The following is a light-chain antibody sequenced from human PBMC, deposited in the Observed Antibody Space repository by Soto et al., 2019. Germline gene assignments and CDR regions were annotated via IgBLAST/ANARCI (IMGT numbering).Light chain of an antibody. Sequence: QSALTQPASVSGSPGQSNTISCTGTSSDAGGYNDVSWYQQHPGKAPKLMLYDASNRPSGVSIRFSGSKSGNTASLPISGLQADDGADYYCSSYTSSSVVFGGGAKLTVL. J-gene: IGLJ2*01. V-gene: IGLV2-14*01. CDR2: DAS. CDR3: SSYTSSSVV. CDR1: SSDAGGYND.